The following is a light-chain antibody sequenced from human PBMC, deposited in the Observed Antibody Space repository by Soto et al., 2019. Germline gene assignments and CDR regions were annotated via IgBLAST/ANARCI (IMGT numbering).Light chain of an antibody. J-gene: IGLJ2*01. CDR2: GNS. Sequence: QSVLTQPPSVSGAPGQRVTISCTGSSSNIGAGYDVHWYQQLPGTAPKLLIFGNSNRPSGVPDRFSGSKSGTSVSLAITGLQAEDEADYYCQSYDSSLSGSKVVFGGGTKVTVL. CDR1: SSNIGAGYD. V-gene: IGLV1-40*01. CDR3: QSYDSSLSGSKVV.